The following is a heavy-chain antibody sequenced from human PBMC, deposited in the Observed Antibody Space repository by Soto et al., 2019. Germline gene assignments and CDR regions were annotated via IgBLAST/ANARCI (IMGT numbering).Heavy chain of an antibody. CDR2: IYPGDSDT. Sequence: PVGSLKISCNGSGDSFTSDWIGWSRQLPWKGLEWMGIIYPGDSDTRYSPSFQVQVTISADKSISTAYLQWSSLKASDTAMYYGARMDYYDSSGDYWGQGTLGTVSS. D-gene: IGHD3-22*01. J-gene: IGHJ4*02. CDR1: GDSFTSDW. CDR3: ARMDYYDSSGDY. V-gene: IGHV5-51*01.